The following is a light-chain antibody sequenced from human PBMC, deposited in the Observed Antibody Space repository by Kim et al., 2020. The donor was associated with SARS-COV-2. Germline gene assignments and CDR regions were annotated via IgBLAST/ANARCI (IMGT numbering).Light chain of an antibody. CDR3: QAWDSSIPYV. Sequence: SYELTQPPSVSVSPGQTASITCSGDKLGDKYACWYQQKPGQSPVLVIYQDSKRPSGIPERFSGSHSGNTATLTISGTQAMDEADYYCQAWDSSIPYVFGTGTKVTVL. CDR2: QDS. V-gene: IGLV3-1*01. J-gene: IGLJ1*01. CDR1: KLGDKY.